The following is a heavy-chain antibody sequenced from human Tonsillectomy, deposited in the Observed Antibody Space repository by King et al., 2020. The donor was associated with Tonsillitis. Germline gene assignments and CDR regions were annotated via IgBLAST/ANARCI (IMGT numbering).Heavy chain of an antibody. V-gene: IGHV1-69*09. CDR2: IIPILGIA. CDR3: ANPLYGYGQKYFDY. D-gene: IGHD5-18*01. CDR1: GGTFTSFA. Sequence: QLVQSGAEVKKPGSSVKVSCKASGGTFTSFAINWVRQAPGQGLEWMGRIIPILGIASYAQKFQGRVTFTADKSTNTAYMELSSLRSEDTAVYYCANPLYGYGQKYFDYWGQGTLVTVSS. J-gene: IGHJ4*02.